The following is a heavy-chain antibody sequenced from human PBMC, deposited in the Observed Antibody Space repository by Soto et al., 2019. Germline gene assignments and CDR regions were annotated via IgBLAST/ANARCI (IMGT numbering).Heavy chain of an antibody. CDR1: GGSFSSYH. CDR2: INHPTIT. V-gene: IGHV4-34*01. CDR3: ARGYDTALAPIF. D-gene: IGHD5-18*01. Sequence: PSETLSLTCAVYGGSFSSYHWSWIRQTPGKGLEWIGEINHPTITNYNPSLKSRVITSLDTPKNQFSLKLSSVTAADTAVYYCARGYDTALAPIFWGQGILVTVSS. J-gene: IGHJ4*02.